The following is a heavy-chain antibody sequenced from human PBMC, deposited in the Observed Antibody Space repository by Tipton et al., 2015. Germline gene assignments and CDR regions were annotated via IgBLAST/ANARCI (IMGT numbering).Heavy chain of an antibody. J-gene: IGHJ4*02. D-gene: IGHD3-9*01. CDR3: ACQDYDSLTRDYQTVDY. CDR2: IYYSGNT. CDR1: GGSISSNKYY. V-gene: IGHV4-39*07. Sequence: TLSLTCTVSGGSISSNKYYWGWIRQPPGKGLEWIGSIYYSGNTYYNPSLKSRVTMSRDTSKNQFSLKLTSVTAADTAVYYCACQDYDSLTRDYQTVDYWGQGTLVTVSS.